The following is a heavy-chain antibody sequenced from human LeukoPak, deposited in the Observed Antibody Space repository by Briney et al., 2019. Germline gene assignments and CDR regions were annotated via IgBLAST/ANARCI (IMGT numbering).Heavy chain of an antibody. D-gene: IGHD3-16*01. CDR2: INDRGVT. J-gene: IGHJ3*02. CDR3: ANSLWVPGGAFDI. CDR1: GDSFTGYY. V-gene: IGHV4-34*01. Sequence: SETLSLTCAVYGDSFTGYYWSWIRQPPGRGLEWIGEINDRGVTYSDPSLKSRVTISLDTSRNQFSLKLNSVTAADTAVYYCANSLWVPGGAFDIWGQGTMVTVSS.